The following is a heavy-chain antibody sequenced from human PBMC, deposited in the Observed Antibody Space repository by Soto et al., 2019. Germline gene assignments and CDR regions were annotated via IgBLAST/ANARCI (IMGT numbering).Heavy chain of an antibody. J-gene: IGHJ6*02. CDR2: VDPEDGET. Sequence: EVQLVQSGAEVKKPGATVKISCKVSGYTFTDYYMHWVQQAPGKGLEWMGLVDPEDGETIYAEKCQGRVTITADTSTDTAYMELSSLRSEDTAVYYCATVRASRFRYDSYGMDVWGQGTTVTVSS. V-gene: IGHV1-69-2*01. CDR1: GYTFTDYY. D-gene: IGHD3-3*01. CDR3: ATVRASRFRYDSYGMDV.